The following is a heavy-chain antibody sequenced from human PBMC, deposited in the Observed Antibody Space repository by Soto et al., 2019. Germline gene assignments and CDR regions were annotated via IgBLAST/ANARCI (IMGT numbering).Heavy chain of an antibody. J-gene: IGHJ6*02. CDR3: ARDRWNYHYGMDV. Sequence: QVQLVESGGGVVQPGRSLRLSCTVSGFPFSSYGMYWVRQAPGKGLEWAALIWHDGSNESYADSVKGRFTISRDNSKNTMDLQMNSLRVEDTAVYYCARDRWNYHYGMDVWGQGTTVTVSS. V-gene: IGHV3-33*01. D-gene: IGHD1-1*01. CDR2: IWHDGSNE. CDR1: GFPFSSYG.